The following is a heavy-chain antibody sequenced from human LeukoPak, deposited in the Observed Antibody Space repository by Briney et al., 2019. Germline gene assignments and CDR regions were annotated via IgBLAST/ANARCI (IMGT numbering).Heavy chain of an antibody. CDR3: AKSKRGLDY. CDR2: IRYYGSNK. J-gene: IGHJ4*02. CDR1: GFTFSSYV. V-gene: IGHV3-30*02. Sequence: GGSLRLSCAASGFTFSSYVMHWVRQGPGKGLEWVAFIRYYGSNKYYADSVKGRFTISRDNSKNTLYLQMNSLRAEDTAVYYCAKSKRGLDYWGQGTMVTVSS.